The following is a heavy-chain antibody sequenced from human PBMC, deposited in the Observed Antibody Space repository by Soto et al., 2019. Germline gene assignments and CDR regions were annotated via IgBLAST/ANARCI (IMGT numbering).Heavy chain of an antibody. D-gene: IGHD3-10*01. J-gene: IGHJ4*02. CDR1: GFTFSNAW. CDR2: IKSKTDGGTT. CDR3: TYVLLWFGDQEGDGKDFDY. V-gene: IGHV3-15*01. Sequence: RLSCAASGFTFSNAWMSWVRQAPGKGLEWVGRIKSKTDGGTTDYAAPVKGRFTISRDDSKNTLYLQMNSLKTEDTAVYYCTYVLLWFGDQEGDGKDFDYWGQGTLVTVSS.